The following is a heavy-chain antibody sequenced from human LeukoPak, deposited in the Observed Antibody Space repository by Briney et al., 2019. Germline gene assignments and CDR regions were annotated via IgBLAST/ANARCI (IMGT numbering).Heavy chain of an antibody. Sequence: GGSLRLSCAASGFTFSSYAMSWVRQAPGKGLEWVSAISGSGGGTYYADSVKGRFTISRDNSKHTLYLQMNSLRPEDTAVYYCAKIPVGTLTVWDLWGRGTLVTVPS. CDR1: GFTFSSYA. D-gene: IGHD1-14*01. J-gene: IGHJ2*01. CDR3: AKIPVGTLTVWDL. CDR2: ISGSGGGT. V-gene: IGHV3-23*01.